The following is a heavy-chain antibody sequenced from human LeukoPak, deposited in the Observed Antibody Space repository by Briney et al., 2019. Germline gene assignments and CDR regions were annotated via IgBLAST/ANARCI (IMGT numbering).Heavy chain of an antibody. CDR2: ISGSGGST. D-gene: IGHD6-13*01. CDR3: AKGRRESSWNWFDP. V-gene: IGHV3-23*01. Sequence: GGSLRLSCAASGFTFGSYAMSWVRQAPGKGLEWVSAISGSGGSTYYADSVKGRFTISRDNSKNTLYLQMNSLRAEDTAVYYCAKGRRESSWNWFDPWGQGTLVTVSS. J-gene: IGHJ5*02. CDR1: GFTFGSYA.